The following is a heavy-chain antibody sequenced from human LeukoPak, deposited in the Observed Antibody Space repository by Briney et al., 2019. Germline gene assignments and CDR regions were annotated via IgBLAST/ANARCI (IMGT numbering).Heavy chain of an antibody. CDR3: ARERAVGAPFDY. J-gene: IGHJ4*02. CDR1: GFTFSSYG. Sequence: GGSLRLSCAASGFTFSSYGMHWVRQAPGKGLEWVAFIRYDGSNKYYADSVKGRFTISRDNSKNTLYLQMNSLRAEDTAVYYCARERAVGAPFDYWGQGTLVTVSS. D-gene: IGHD1-26*01. CDR2: IRYDGSNK. V-gene: IGHV3-30*02.